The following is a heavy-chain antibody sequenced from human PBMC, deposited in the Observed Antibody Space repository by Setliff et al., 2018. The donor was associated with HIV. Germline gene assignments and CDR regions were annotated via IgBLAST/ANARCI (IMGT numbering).Heavy chain of an antibody. J-gene: IGHJ6*04. V-gene: IGHV3-7*04. CDR2: IKQDGSEK. Sequence: PGGSLRLSCAASGFTFSSYWMSWVRQAPGKGLEWVANIKQDGSEKYYVDSVKGRFTISRDNSKNTLYLQMDSLRPKDTAAYYCARAPSWQRQVDFWGKGTTVTVSS. CDR1: GFTFSSYW. CDR3: ARAPSWQRQVDF. D-gene: IGHD6-25*01.